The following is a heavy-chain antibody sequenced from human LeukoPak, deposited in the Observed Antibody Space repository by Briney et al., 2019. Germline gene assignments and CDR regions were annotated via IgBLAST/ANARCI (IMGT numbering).Heavy chain of an antibody. CDR2: IFYSGNT. J-gene: IGHJ4*02. CDR3: ARHRSKWLQSSFDY. CDR1: GGSINSSSYY. D-gene: IGHD5-24*01. Sequence: SETLSLTCTVSGGSINSSSYYWGWIRQPPGKGLEWIGSIFYSGNTYDNPSLKSRVTISVDTSKNQFSLKPNSVTAADTAVYYCARHRSKWLQSSFDYWGQGTLVTVSS. V-gene: IGHV4-39*01.